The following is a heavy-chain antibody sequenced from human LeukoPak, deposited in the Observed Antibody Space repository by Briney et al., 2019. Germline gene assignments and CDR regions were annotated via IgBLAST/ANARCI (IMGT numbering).Heavy chain of an antibody. CDR2: IYPGDSDT. CDR3: ARHGGYSYGQNWFDP. D-gene: IGHD5-18*01. V-gene: IGHV5-51*01. J-gene: IGHJ5*02. Sequence: GESLKISCKGSGYSFTSYWIGWVRHMPGKGLEWMGIIYPGDSDTRYSPSFQGQVTISADKSISTAYLQWSSLKASDTAMYYCARHGGYSYGQNWFDPWGQGTLVTVSS. CDR1: GYSFTSYW.